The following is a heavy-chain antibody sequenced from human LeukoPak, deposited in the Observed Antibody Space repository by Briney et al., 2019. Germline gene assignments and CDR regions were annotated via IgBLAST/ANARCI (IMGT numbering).Heavy chain of an antibody. Sequence: SGGSLRLSCAASGFTFSSHWMSWVRQAPGKGLEWVANIKQDGSEKYYVDSVKGRFTISRDNAKNSLYLQMNSLRAEDTAVYYCARLRGFDYWGQGTLVTVSS. J-gene: IGHJ4*02. CDR2: IKQDGSEK. V-gene: IGHV3-7*01. CDR1: GFTFSSHW. CDR3: ARLRGFDY.